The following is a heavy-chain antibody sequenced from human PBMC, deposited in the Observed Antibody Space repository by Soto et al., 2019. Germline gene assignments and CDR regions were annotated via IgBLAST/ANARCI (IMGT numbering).Heavy chain of an antibody. CDR2: ISSTSGYI. Sequence: EVQLVESGGGLVKPGASVRLSCAVSGFTFRTYSMNWVRQAPGMGLDWVSYISSTSGYIYYADSVKVRFTVSRDNAKNSVYLQMNSLRAEDTAIYYRASLGSPRSNEYFYGMGVWGQGTTVTVSS. CDR3: ASLGSPRSNEYFYGMGV. D-gene: IGHD4-17*01. CDR1: GFTFRTYS. V-gene: IGHV3-21*02. J-gene: IGHJ6*02.